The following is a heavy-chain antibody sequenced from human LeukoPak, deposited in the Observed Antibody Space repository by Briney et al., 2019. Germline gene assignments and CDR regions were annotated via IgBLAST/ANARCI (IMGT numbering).Heavy chain of an antibody. CDR3: ARVPDYGDVFDY. CDR1: GYTLTELS. CDR2: MNPNSGNT. D-gene: IGHD4-17*01. J-gene: IGHJ4*02. V-gene: IGHV1-8*03. Sequence: ASVKVSCKVSGYTLTELSMHWVRQATGQGLEWMGWMNPNSGNTGYAQKFQGRVTITRNTSISTAYMELRSLGSDDTAVYYCARVPDYGDVFDYWGQGTLVTVSS.